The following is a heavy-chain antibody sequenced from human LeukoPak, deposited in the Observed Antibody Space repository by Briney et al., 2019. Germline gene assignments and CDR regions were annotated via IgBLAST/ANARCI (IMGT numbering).Heavy chain of an antibody. CDR3: ASDPHSAAANWFDP. V-gene: IGHV3-21*01. CDR2: ISDDGNYI. Sequence: GGSLRLSCAASGFTFSSYAMSWVRQAPGKGLEWVSSISDDGNYIYYGDSVKGRFTISRDNANNSLDLQMHSLRAEDTAVYYCASDPHSAAANWFDPWGLGTLVTVSS. D-gene: IGHD6-13*01. CDR1: GFTFSSYA. J-gene: IGHJ5*02.